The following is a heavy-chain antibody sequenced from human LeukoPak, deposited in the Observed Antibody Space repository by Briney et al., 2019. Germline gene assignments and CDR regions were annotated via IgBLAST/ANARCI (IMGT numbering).Heavy chain of an antibody. Sequence: GGSLRLSCAASGFTFSSYAMSWVRQAPGKGLEWVSAISGSGGSTYYADSVKGRFTISRDNSKNTLYLQMNSLRAEDTAVYYCAKDKRQVMVRGVKDYYYGMDVWGQGTTVTVSS. V-gene: IGHV3-23*01. CDR3: AKDKRQVMVRGVKDYYYGMDV. CDR2: ISGSGGST. J-gene: IGHJ6*02. CDR1: GFTFSSYA. D-gene: IGHD3-10*01.